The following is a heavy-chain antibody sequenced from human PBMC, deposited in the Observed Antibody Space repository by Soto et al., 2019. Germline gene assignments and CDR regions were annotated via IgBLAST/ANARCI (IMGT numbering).Heavy chain of an antibody. CDR3: ARDKRVLVPAAPSDY. CDR1: GFTFSSYA. V-gene: IGHV3-30-3*01. J-gene: IGHJ4*02. CDR2: ISYDGSNK. Sequence: QVQLVESGGGVVQPGRSLRLSCAASGFTFSSYAMHWVRQAPGKGLEWVAVISYDGSNKYYADSVKGRFTISRDNSKNTLYLQMTSLRAEDTAVYYCARDKRVLVPAAPSDYWGQGTLVTVSS. D-gene: IGHD2-2*01.